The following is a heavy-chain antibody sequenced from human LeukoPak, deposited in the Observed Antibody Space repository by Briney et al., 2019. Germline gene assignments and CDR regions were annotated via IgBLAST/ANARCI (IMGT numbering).Heavy chain of an antibody. D-gene: IGHD3-22*01. J-gene: IGHJ3*02. CDR2: INPNSGGT. CDR1: GYTFTGYY. CDR3: ARLTLRSESGYQTFDI. V-gene: IGHV1-2*06. Sequence: ASVKVSCKASGYTFTGYYMHWVRQAPGQGLEWMGRINPNSGGTNYAQKFQGRVTMTRDTSTSTAYMELSSLRSDDTAVYYCARLTLRSESGYQTFDIWGEGTMVTVSS.